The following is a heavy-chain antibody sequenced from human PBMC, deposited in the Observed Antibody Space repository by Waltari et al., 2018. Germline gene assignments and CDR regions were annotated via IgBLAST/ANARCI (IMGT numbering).Heavy chain of an antibody. CDR3: TREVVPGATIMVNWFDP. V-gene: IGHV7-4-1*02. D-gene: IGHD1-26*01. J-gene: IGHJ5*02. CDR2: IITSTGNP. CDR1: GYIFTSYA. Sequence: QVQLVQSGSELKKPGTSVKISCKASGYIFTSYAINWVRQAPGQGLELMGWIITSTGNPTYAQGFTGRFVFSLDTSVNTAYLEIKNLKAEDTAVYYCTREVVPGATIMVNWFDPWGQGTLVTVSS.